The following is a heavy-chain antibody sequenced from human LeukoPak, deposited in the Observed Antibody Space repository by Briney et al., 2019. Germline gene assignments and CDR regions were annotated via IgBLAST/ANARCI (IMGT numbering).Heavy chain of an antibody. D-gene: IGHD2-2*01. V-gene: IGHV4-39*01. J-gene: IGHJ4*02. CDR1: GDSMTSSNHY. Sequence: SETLSLTCTVSGDSMTSSNHYWVWIRQPPGKGLEWIGSIYYGGSTYYNPSLKSRVTISVDTSKNQFSLKLSSVTAADTAVYYCARQLGYCSSTSCYADKVDYWGQGTLVTVSS. CDR3: ARQLGYCSSTSCYADKVDY. CDR2: IYYGGST.